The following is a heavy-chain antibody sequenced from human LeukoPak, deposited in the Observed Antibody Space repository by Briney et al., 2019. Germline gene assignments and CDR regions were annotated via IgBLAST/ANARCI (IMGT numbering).Heavy chain of an antibody. V-gene: IGHV3-9*01. CDR2: ISWNSNSI. CDR1: GFTFDDYV. Sequence: GRCLRLSCVASGFTFDDYVMHWVRQAPGKGLEWVSGISWNSNSIAYADSVKGRFTISRDNAKNSLYLHMNSLRAEDTALYYCAKELDYYSYMDVWGKGTTVTVSS. J-gene: IGHJ6*03. CDR3: AKELDYYSYMDV.